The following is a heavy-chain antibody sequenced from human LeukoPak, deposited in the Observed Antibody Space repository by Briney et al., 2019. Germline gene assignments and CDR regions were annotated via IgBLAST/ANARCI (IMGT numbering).Heavy chain of an antibody. V-gene: IGHV4-39*07. CDR2: IYYSGST. J-gene: IGHJ4*02. CDR1: GGSISTGSYY. D-gene: IGHD4-17*01. Sequence: SETLSLTCTVSGGSISTGSYYWGRIRQPPGKGLEWIGSIYYSGSTYYNPSLKSRVTISVDTSENQFSLKLSSVTAADTAVYYCARDSTVTGIDYWGQGTLVTVSS. CDR3: ARDSTVTGIDY.